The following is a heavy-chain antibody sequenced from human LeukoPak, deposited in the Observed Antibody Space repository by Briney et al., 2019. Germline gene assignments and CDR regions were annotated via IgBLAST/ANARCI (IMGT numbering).Heavy chain of an antibody. CDR3: ARGAWRGYDFWSGQIDY. Sequence: GGSLRLSCAASGFTFSSYSMNWVRQAPGKGLEWVSYISSSSSTIYYADSVKGRLTISRDNAKNSLYLQMNSLRAEDTAVYYCARGAWRGYDFWSGQIDYWGQGTLVTVSS. J-gene: IGHJ4*02. D-gene: IGHD3-3*01. CDR2: ISSSSSTI. CDR1: GFTFSSYS. V-gene: IGHV3-48*01.